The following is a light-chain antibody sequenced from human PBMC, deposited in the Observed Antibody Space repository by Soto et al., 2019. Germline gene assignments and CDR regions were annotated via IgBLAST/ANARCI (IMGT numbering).Light chain of an antibody. V-gene: IGKV3-20*01. Sequence: IVATKSPFTLSLSPGERATLACRASQSVSSSYLAWYQQRPGQPPRLLIFATSNRATGIPDRFSGSGSGTDFTLTINRLEPEDLAVYYCQQYGRSPAFGQGTKVDIK. CDR3: QQYGRSPA. J-gene: IGKJ1*01. CDR2: ATS. CDR1: QSVSSSY.